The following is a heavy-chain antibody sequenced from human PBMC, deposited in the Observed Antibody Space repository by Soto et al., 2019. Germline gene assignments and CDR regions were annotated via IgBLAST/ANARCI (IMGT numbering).Heavy chain of an antibody. J-gene: IGHJ5*02. CDR2: ISGYNGNT. V-gene: IGHV1-18*01. Sequence: QVQLVQSGAEVKKPGASVKVSCKASGYTFTNYDINWVRQAPGQGLEWMGWISGYNGNTNYAQKLQGRFTMTTDTSTSPAYMEVRGLTSDDTAVYYCARGDWFDPWGQGTLVTVSS. CDR1: GYTFTNYD. CDR3: ARGDWFDP.